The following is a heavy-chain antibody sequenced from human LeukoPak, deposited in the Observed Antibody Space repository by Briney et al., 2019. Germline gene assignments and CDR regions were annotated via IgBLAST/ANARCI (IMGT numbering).Heavy chain of an antibody. J-gene: IGHJ4*02. V-gene: IGHV3-23*01. CDR1: GFTFSNCA. CDR2: TSGSGGST. Sequence: GGSLRLSCAASGFTFSNCAMSWVRQAPGKGLEWVSSTSGSGGSTYYADSVKGRFTISRDNSKNTLYLQMNSLRAEDTAVYYCSRVRWELTGGQHDYWGQGTLVTVSS. D-gene: IGHD1-26*01. CDR3: SRVRWELTGGQHDY.